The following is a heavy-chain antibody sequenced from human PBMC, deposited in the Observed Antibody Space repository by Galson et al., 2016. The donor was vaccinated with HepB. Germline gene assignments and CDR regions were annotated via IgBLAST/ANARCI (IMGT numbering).Heavy chain of an antibody. CDR3: ARGNYGDYPFDY. CDR2: FFFGGNT. CDR1: DGSISRSGYY. J-gene: IGHJ4*02. D-gene: IGHD4-17*01. Sequence: LSLTCSVSDGSISRSGYYWGWLRRPPGKGLEWIGNFFFGGNTFYNPSLGSRVTVSVDTSKRQFSLKLTSVAAADTAIYYCARGNYGDYPFDYWGQGTLVTVSS. V-gene: IGHV4-39*07.